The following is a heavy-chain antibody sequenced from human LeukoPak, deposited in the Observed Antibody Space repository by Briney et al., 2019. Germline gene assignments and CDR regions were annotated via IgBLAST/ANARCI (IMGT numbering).Heavy chain of an antibody. D-gene: IGHD3-22*01. Sequence: GGSLRLSCAASGFTFSSYAMSWVRQAPGKGLEWVSAISGSGGSTYYADSVKGRFTISRDNSKNTLYLQMNSLRAEDTAVYYCAKDRSHDSKWGDYFDYWGQGTLVTVSS. CDR2: ISGSGGST. J-gene: IGHJ4*02. CDR1: GFTFSSYA. V-gene: IGHV3-23*01. CDR3: AKDRSHDSKWGDYFDY.